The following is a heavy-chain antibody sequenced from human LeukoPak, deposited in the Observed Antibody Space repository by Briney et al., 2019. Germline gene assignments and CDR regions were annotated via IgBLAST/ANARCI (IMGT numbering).Heavy chain of an antibody. CDR3: VRDFSLTRLERPFDY. D-gene: IGHD1-1*01. CDR2: ISWNSGSI. J-gene: IGHJ4*02. CDR1: GFTFDDYA. Sequence: PGGSLRLSCAASGFTFDDYAMHWVRQAPGKGLEWVSGISWNSGSIGYADSVKGRFTISRDNAKNSLYLQMNSLRAEDTAVYYCVRDFSLTRLERPFDYWGQGTLVTVSS. V-gene: IGHV3-9*01.